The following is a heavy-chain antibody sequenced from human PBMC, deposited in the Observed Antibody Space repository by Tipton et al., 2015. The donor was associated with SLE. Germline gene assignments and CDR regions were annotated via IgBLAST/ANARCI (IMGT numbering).Heavy chain of an antibody. CDR3: ARVFSGSYYEAFDI. J-gene: IGHJ3*02. CDR2: ISWNSGSI. V-gene: IGHV3-9*01. D-gene: IGHD1-26*01. Sequence: SLRLSCAASGFTFDDYAMHWVRQAPGKGLEWVSGISWNSGSIGYADSVKGRFTISRDNAKNSLYLQMNTLRAEDTAVYYCARVFSGSYYEAFDIWGQGTMVTVSS. CDR1: GFTFDDYA.